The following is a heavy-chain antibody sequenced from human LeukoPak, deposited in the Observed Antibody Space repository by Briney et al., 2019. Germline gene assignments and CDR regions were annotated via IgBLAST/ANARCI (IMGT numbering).Heavy chain of an antibody. Sequence: ASVKVSCKASGYTFTNYYFHWVRQAPGQGLEWMGWISAYNGNTNYAQKLQGRVTMTTDTSTSTAYMELRSPRSDDTAVYYCASAPAWIQQIDYWGQGTLVTVSS. CDR1: GYTFTNYY. CDR2: ISAYNGNT. CDR3: ASAPAWIQQIDY. V-gene: IGHV1-18*04. J-gene: IGHJ4*02. D-gene: IGHD5-18*01.